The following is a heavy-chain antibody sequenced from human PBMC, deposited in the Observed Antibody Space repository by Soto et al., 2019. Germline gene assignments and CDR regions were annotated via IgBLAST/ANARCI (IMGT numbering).Heavy chain of an antibody. CDR2: IYYSGST. V-gene: IGHV4-59*01. D-gene: IGHD2-15*01. Sequence: SETLSLTCTVSGGSISSYYWSWIRQPPGKGLEWIGYIYYSGSTNYNPSLKSRVTISVDTSKNQFSLKLSSVTAADTAVYYCARGVEAAAHDAFEIWGQGTIVTVSS. CDR3: ARGVEAAAHDAFEI. J-gene: IGHJ3*02. CDR1: GGSISSYY.